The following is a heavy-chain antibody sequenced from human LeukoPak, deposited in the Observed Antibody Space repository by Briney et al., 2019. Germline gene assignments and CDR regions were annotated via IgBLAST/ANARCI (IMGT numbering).Heavy chain of an antibody. CDR2: IIPIFGTA. CDR3: ARDHLYDSSGYYSNWFDP. CDR1: GGTFSSYA. V-gene: IGHV1-69*05. D-gene: IGHD3-22*01. J-gene: IGHJ5*02. Sequence: ASVRVSCKASGGTFSSYAISWVRQAPGQGLEWMGGIIPIFGTANYAQKFQGRVTITTDESTSTAYMELSSLRSEDTAVYYCARDHLYDSSGYYSNWFDPWGQGTLVTVSS.